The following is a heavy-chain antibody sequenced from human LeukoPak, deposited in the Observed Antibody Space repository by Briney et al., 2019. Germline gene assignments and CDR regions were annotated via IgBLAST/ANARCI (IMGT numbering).Heavy chain of an antibody. CDR1: GSTFSSYW. CDR3: ARVGVVPAAISPYYYGMDV. J-gene: IGHJ6*04. Sequence: PGGSLRLSCAASGSTFSSYWMHWVRQAPGKGLVWVSRINSDGSSTSYADSVKGRFTISRDNAKNTLYLQMNSLRAEDTAVYYCARVGVVPAAISPYYYGMDVWGKGTTVTVSS. V-gene: IGHV3-74*01. CDR2: INSDGSST. D-gene: IGHD2-2*01.